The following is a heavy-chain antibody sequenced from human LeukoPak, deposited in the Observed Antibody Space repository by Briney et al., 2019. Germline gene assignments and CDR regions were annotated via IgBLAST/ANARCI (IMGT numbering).Heavy chain of an antibody. CDR2: IYYSGST. D-gene: IGHD3-10*01. CDR1: GGSISSYY. CDR3: ARRYGSGSSGTFDY. J-gene: IGHJ4*02. V-gene: IGHV4-59*01. Sequence: SETLSLTCTVSGGSISSYYWSWIRQPPGKGLEWIAYIYYSGSTNYNPSLKSRVTISVDTSKNQFSLKLSSVTAADTAVYYCARRYGSGSSGTFDYWAQGTLVTVSS.